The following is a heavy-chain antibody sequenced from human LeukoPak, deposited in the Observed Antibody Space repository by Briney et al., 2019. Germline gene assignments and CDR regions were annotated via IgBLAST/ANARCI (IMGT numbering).Heavy chain of an antibody. D-gene: IGHD3-10*01. J-gene: IGHJ4*02. CDR3: ARGKNKIRGVPFDY. CDR2: INHSVST. Sequence: SETLSLTCAVYGGSFNGYYWSWIRQPPGKGLEWIGEINHSVSTNYNPSLKSRVTISVDTSKNQFSLKLSSVTAADTAVYYCARGKNKIRGVPFDYWGQGTLVTVSS. CDR1: GGSFNGYY. V-gene: IGHV4-34*01.